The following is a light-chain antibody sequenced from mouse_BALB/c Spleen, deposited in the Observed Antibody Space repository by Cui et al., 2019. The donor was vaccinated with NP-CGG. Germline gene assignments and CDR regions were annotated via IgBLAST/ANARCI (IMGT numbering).Light chain of an antibody. CDR2: GNN. Sequence: QAVVTQDSALTTSPGETVTLTSRSSTGAVTTSNYANWVQETPDHLITGLVGGNNNRAAGVPARLSGSLIGDKAALTITGEQNEDEAIYCCALWYSNHWVFGGGTKLTVL. CDR3: ALWYSNHWV. CDR1: TGAVTTSNY. V-gene: IGLV1*01. J-gene: IGLJ1*01.